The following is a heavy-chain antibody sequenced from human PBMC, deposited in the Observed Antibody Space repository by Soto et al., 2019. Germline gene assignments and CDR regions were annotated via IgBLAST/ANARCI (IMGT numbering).Heavy chain of an antibody. CDR3: AKELTIFGVAPPVSDAFDI. CDR1: GFTFSSYA. J-gene: IGHJ3*02. V-gene: IGHV3-23*01. Sequence: GGSLRLSCAASGFTFSSYAMSWVRQAPGKGLEWVSAISGSGGSTYYADSVKGRFTISRDNSKNTLYLQMNSLRAEDTAVYYCAKELTIFGVAPPVSDAFDIWGQGTMVTVSS. D-gene: IGHD3-3*01. CDR2: ISGSGGST.